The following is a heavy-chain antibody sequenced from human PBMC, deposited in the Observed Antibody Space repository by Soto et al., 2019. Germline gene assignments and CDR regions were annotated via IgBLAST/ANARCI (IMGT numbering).Heavy chain of an antibody. Sequence: QVQLQESGPGLVKPSQTLSLTCTVSGGSISSGGYYWSWIRQHPGKGLEWIGYIYYSGSTYYNPSLRSRVTQSLDTSKNQFALKLSAVTAADTAVYYCARDGADSSGYYGMDVWGQGTTVTVSS. CDR1: GGSISSGGYY. V-gene: IGHV4-31*03. CDR2: IYYSGST. CDR3: ARDGADSSGYYGMDV. D-gene: IGHD3-22*01. J-gene: IGHJ6*02.